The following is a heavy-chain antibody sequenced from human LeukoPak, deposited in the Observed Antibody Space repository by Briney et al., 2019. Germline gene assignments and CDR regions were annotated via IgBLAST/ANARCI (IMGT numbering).Heavy chain of an antibody. CDR1: GFSVSAHY. CDR3: ARFYYDFWSGYLASFGMDV. Sequence: GGSLRLSCAVSGFSVSAHYMSWVRQAPGKGLECVSFLYTGGDTYYADSVKGRFTISRDNSKNTLYLQMNGLRAEDTAVYYCARFYYDFWSGYLASFGMDVWGQGTTVTVSS. J-gene: IGHJ6*02. D-gene: IGHD3-3*01. CDR2: LYTGGDT. V-gene: IGHV3-53*01.